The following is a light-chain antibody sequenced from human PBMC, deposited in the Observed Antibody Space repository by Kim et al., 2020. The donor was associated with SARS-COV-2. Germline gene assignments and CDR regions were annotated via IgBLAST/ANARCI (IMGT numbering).Light chain of an antibody. J-gene: IGLJ2*01. CDR1: SNDMGGYNF. CDR3: ASYTGSSTLT. V-gene: IGLV2-14*03. CDR2: GVD. Sequence: GQSITISCTGTSNDMGGYNFVSWYQQHPGKAPKLIIYGVDKRPSGVSFRFSGSKSGNTASLTISGLQGEDEADYHCASYTGSSTLTFGGGTQLTVL.